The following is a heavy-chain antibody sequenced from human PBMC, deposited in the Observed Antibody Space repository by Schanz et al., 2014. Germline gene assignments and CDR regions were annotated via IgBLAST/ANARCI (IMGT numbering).Heavy chain of an antibody. Sequence: EVQLLESGGGLVQPGGSLRLSCAASGFTFTNYAMTWVRQAPGKGLEWVSGISGSGGSTYDADSVKGRFTISRDNSKNTLDLQMNSLRAEDTAVYYCAKAGSGWSTAGYYYWGQGTLVAVSS. V-gene: IGHV3-23*01. D-gene: IGHD6-19*01. CDR1: GFTFTNYA. J-gene: IGHJ4*02. CDR3: AKAGSGWSTAGYYY. CDR2: ISGSGGST.